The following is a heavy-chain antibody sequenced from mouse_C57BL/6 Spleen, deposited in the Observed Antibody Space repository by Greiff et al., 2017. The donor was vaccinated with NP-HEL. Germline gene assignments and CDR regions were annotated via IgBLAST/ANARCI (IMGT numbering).Heavy chain of an antibody. CDR1: GYAFSSSW. Sequence: QVQLQQSGPELVKPGASVKISCKASGYAFSSSWMNWVKQRPGKGLEWIGRIYPGDGDTNYNGKFKGKATLTADKSSSTAYMQLSSLTSEDSAVYFCARSDYAMDYWGQGTSVTVSS. CDR3: ARSDYAMDY. CDR2: IYPGDGDT. V-gene: IGHV1-82*01. J-gene: IGHJ4*01.